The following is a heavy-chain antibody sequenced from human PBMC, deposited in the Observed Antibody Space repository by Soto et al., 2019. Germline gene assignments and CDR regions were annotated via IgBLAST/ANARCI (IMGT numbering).Heavy chain of an antibody. Sequence: GESLKISCKGSGYSFTSYWISWVRQMPGKGLEWMGRIDPSDSYTNYSQSFQGHVTISADKSISTAYLQWGSLKASDTAMYYCARVRPPFFGDDYWGQGTLVTVSS. CDR2: IDPSDSYT. CDR3: ARVRPPFFGDDY. CDR1: GYSFTSYW. V-gene: IGHV5-10-1*01. J-gene: IGHJ4*02. D-gene: IGHD3-3*01.